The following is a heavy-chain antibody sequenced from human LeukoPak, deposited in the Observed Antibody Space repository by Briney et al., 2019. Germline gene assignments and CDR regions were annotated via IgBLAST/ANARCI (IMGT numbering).Heavy chain of an antibody. D-gene: IGHD3-10*01. CDR3: ARGRARGVAAPFDY. V-gene: IGHV3-11*05. Sequence: GGSLRLSCAAPAFTFSDYYMSWIRQAPGKGLEWVSYISSSSSYTNYADSVKGRFTISRDNAKNSLYLQINGLRADDTAVYYCARGRARGVAAPFDYWGQGTLVTVSS. CDR2: ISSSSSYT. J-gene: IGHJ4*02. CDR1: AFTFSDYY.